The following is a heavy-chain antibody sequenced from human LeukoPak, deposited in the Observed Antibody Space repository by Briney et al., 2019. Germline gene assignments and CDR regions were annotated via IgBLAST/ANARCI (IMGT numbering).Heavy chain of an antibody. J-gene: IGHJ5*02. CDR2: IYTSGST. V-gene: IGHV4-61*02. Sequence: SETLSLTCTVSGGSISSGSYYWSWIRQSAGNGLEWIGRIYTSGSTNYNSSLKSRVTISLDTSKNQFSLKLSSVTAADTAVYYCARAFPVPASIGWFDPWGQGTLVTVSS. CDR1: GGSISSGSYY. D-gene: IGHD2-2*01. CDR3: ARAFPVPASIGWFDP.